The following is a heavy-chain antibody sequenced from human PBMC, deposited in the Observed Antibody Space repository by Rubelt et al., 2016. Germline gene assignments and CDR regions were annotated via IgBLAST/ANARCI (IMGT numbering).Heavy chain of an antibody. CDR3: ARDSPSPD. Sequence: QVPGKGLVWVSRINRDGSRISYADSVKGRFIISRDNAKNTLDLQMNSLRAEDTAVYYCARDSPSPDWGQGTLVTVSS. V-gene: IGHV3-74*01. J-gene: IGHJ4*02. CDR2: INRDGSRI.